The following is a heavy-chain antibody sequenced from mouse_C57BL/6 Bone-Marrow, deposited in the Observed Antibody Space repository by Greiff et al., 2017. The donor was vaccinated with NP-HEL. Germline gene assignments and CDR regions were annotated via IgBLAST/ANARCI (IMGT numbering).Heavy chain of an antibody. CDR2: IYPGDGDT. V-gene: IGHV1-82*01. Sequence: VQLQQSGPELVKPGASVKISCKASGYAFSSSWMNWVKQRPGKGLEWIGRIYPGDGDTNYNGKFKGKATLTADKSSSTAYMQLSSLTSEDSAVYFCARSSPYGNPDYWGQGTTLTVSS. J-gene: IGHJ2*01. CDR1: GYAFSSSW. D-gene: IGHD2-10*02. CDR3: ARSSPYGNPDY.